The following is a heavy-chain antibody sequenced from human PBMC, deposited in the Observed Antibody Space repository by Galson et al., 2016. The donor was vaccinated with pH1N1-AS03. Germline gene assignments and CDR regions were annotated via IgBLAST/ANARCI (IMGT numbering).Heavy chain of an antibody. J-gene: IGHJ3*01. CDR1: GFTFSSYW. CDR3: ATDRSPSYSGIYYDAFDF. CDR2: INKDGTKI. V-gene: IGHV3-7*03. Sequence: SLRLSCAASGFTFSSYWMTWVRQAPGKGLEWVANINKDGTKIHYVDSVEGRFTISRDNAKKALYLQMNDLRVEDTAAYFCATDRSPSYSGIYYDAFDFWGQGTMATVSS. D-gene: IGHD1-26*01.